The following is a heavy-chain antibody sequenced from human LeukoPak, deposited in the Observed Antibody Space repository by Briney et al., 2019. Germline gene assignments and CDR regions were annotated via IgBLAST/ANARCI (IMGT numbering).Heavy chain of an antibody. CDR3: AELGITMIGGV. Sequence: GGSLRLSCAASGFTFSSYAMNWVRQAPGKGLEWVSTISGGGGSTYYADSVKGRFTISRDNAKNSLYLQMNSLRAENTAVYYCAELGITMIGGVWGKGTTVTISS. CDR1: GFTFSSYA. J-gene: IGHJ6*04. D-gene: IGHD3-10*02. V-gene: IGHV3-23*01. CDR2: ISGGGGST.